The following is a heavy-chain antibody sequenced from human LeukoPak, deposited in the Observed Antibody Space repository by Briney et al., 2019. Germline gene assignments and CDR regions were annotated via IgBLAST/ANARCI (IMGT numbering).Heavy chain of an antibody. CDR1: GFTFSGSA. CDR2: IRSKANSYAT. CDR3: TSRTSGYSSSWYSDYYYYYMDV. D-gene: IGHD6-13*01. J-gene: IGHJ6*03. V-gene: IGHV3-73*01. Sequence: GGSLRLSCAASGFTFSGSAMHWVRQASGKGLEWVGRIRSKANSYATAYAASVKGRFTISRDDSMNTAYLQMNSLKTEDTAVYYCTSRTSGYSSSWYSDYYYYYMDVWGKGTTVTISS.